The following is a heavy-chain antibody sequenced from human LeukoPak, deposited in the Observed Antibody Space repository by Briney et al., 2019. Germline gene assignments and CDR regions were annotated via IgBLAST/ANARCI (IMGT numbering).Heavy chain of an antibody. CDR3: AKSAPELRYYYYMDV. CDR1: GFTFNSYG. V-gene: IGHV3-33*06. Sequence: GGSLRLSCAASGFTFNSYGMHWVRQAPGKGLEWVAVIWYDGSNKYYADSVKGRFTISRDNSKNTLFLQMNSLRAEDTAVYYCAKSAPELRYYYYMDVWGKGTTVTDSS. CDR2: IWYDGSNK. D-gene: IGHD1-7*01. J-gene: IGHJ6*03.